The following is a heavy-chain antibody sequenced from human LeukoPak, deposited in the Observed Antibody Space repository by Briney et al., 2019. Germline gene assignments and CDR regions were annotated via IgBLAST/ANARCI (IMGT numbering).Heavy chain of an antibody. V-gene: IGHV3-30-3*01. J-gene: IGHJ4*01. CDR1: GFTFRNYY. CDR2: ISLDGNNE. D-gene: IGHD1-1*01. CDR3: ARDLSGHWTYDY. Sequence: GVSLRLSCAASGFTFRNYYMHWVSQASGKGLEWVAVISLDGNNEYYADSVKGRFSLSRDNSMNTLYLQLNSLRTEDTAMYYCARDLSGHWTYDYWGQGTLVTVSS.